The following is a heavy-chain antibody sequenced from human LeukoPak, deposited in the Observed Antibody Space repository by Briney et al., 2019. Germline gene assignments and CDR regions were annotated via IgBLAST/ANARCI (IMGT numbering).Heavy chain of an antibody. CDR1: GYTFTSYG. V-gene: IGHV1-18*01. CDR3: ARVAYGANYFDY. CDR2: ISAYNGNT. D-gene: IGHD4-17*01. J-gene: IGHJ4*02. Sequence: ASVKVSCKASGYTFTSYGISWVRPAPGQGLEWMGWISAYNGNTNYAQKLQGRVTMTTDTSTSTAYMELRSLRSDDTAVYYCARVAYGANYFDYWGQGTLVTVSS.